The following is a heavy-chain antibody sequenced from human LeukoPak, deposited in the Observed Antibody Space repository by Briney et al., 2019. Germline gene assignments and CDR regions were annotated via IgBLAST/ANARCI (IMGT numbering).Heavy chain of an antibody. D-gene: IGHD3-22*01. V-gene: IGHV4-4*07. CDR1: GGSISSYY. CDR2: IYTSGST. J-gene: IGHJ4*02. Sequence: SETLSLTCTVSGGSISSYYWSWIRQPAGKGLEWIGRIYTSGSTNYNPSLKSRVTMSVDTSKNQFSPKLSSVTAADTAVYYCASGADYYDSSGYFDYWGQGTLVTVSS. CDR3: ASGADYYDSSGYFDY.